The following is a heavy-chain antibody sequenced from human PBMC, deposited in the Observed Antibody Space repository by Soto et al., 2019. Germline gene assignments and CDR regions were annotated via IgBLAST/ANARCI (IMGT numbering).Heavy chain of an antibody. Sequence: GESLKISCAASGFTFSSYAMSWVRQAPGKGLEWVSAISGSGGSTYYADSVKGRFTISRDNSRNTLYLQMNSLRAEDTAVYYCANYPFPFRSGSYYINSFDYWGQGTLVTVSS. J-gene: IGHJ4*02. D-gene: IGHD3-10*01. CDR1: GFTFSSYA. CDR3: ANYPFPFRSGSYYINSFDY. CDR2: ISGSGGST. V-gene: IGHV3-23*01.